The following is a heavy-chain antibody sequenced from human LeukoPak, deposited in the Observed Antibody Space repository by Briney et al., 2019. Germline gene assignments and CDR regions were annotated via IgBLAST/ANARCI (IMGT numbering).Heavy chain of an antibody. CDR1: GFTFSDYW. Sequence: GGSLRLSCEASGFTFSDYWMSWVRQAPGKGLEWVANIKQDGGETYYVDSVKGRFTLSRDNTKKSLYLQMNSLRAEDTAVYYCARDGKSSSFPLDYWGQGTLVTVSS. J-gene: IGHJ4*02. CDR3: ARDGKSSSFPLDY. V-gene: IGHV3-7*01. CDR2: IKQDGGET. D-gene: IGHD6-13*01.